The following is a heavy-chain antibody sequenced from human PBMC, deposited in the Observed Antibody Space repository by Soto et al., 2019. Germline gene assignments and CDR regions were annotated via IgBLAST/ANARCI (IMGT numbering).Heavy chain of an antibody. CDR1: GYTFTSYD. CDR2: MNPNSGNT. D-gene: IGHD2-15*01. Sequence: GASVKVSCKASGYTFTSYDINWVRQATGQGLEWMGWMNPNSGNTGYAQKSQGRVTMTRNTSISTAYMELSSLRSEDTAVYYCARVGDCSGGSCYPIRYYYYGMDVWGQGTTVTVS. CDR3: ARVGDCSGGSCYPIRYYYYGMDV. J-gene: IGHJ6*02. V-gene: IGHV1-8*01.